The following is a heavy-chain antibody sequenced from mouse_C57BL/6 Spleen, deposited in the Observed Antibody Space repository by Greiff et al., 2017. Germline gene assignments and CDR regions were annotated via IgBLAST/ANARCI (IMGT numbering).Heavy chain of an antibody. V-gene: IGHV2-5*01. Sequence: VKLVESGPGLVQPSQSLSITCTVSGFSLTSYGVHWVRQSPGKGLEWLGVIWRGGSTDYNAAFMSRLSITKDNSKSQVFFKMNSLQADDTAIYYCAKGDYYYGSSYGYFDVWGTGTTVTVSS. CDR3: AKGDYYYGSSYGYFDV. D-gene: IGHD1-1*01. CDR1: GFSLTSYG. CDR2: IWRGGST. J-gene: IGHJ1*03.